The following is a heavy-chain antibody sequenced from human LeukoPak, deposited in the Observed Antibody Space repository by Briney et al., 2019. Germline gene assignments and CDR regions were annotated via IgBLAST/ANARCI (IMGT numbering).Heavy chain of an antibody. V-gene: IGHV4-34*01. CDR2: INHSGST. J-gene: IGHJ4*02. D-gene: IGHD4-17*01. CDR1: GGSFSGYY. Sequence: SETLSLTCAVYGGSFSGYYWSWIRQPPGKGLEWIGEINHSGSTNYNPSLKSRVTISVDTSKNQSSLKLSSVTAADTAVYYCARGDYGDYPYDYWGQGTLVTVSS. CDR3: ARGDYGDYPYDY.